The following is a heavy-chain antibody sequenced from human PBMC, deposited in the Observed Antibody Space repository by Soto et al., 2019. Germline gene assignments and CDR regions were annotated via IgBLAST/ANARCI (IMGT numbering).Heavy chain of an antibody. D-gene: IGHD2-8*02. CDR3: VTGGTGG. CDR1: GFTFSSSV. J-gene: IGHJ4*02. V-gene: IGHV3-23*01. CDR2: ISESGVRT. Sequence: GGSLRLSCAASGFTFSSSVMSWVRQAPGKGLEWVSGISESGVRTYHVDSVKGRFTISRDNSKNTLYLQMNSLRAEDTAVYYCVTGGTGGWGQGTQVTVSS.